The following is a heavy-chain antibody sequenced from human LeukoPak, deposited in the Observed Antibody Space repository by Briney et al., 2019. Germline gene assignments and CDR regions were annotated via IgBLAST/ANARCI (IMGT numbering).Heavy chain of an antibody. Sequence: GGSLRLSCAASGFTVSVAAMNWVRQAPGKGLEWVSLIGASGESTYYADSVKGRFTISRDNSKNTLSLQMNSLRVEDTAMYFCAKDIQLSTWGLGTMVTVSS. CDR2: IGASGEST. CDR1: GFTVSVAA. J-gene: IGHJ3*01. V-gene: IGHV3-23*01. D-gene: IGHD5-24*01. CDR3: AKDIQLST.